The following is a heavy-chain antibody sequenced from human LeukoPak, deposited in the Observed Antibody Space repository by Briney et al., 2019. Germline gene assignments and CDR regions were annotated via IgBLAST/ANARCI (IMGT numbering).Heavy chain of an antibody. Sequence: GRSLRLSCTASGFIFSAYGMHWVRQAPGKGLEWVSYISGGSGTIYYADSVKGRFTISRDNAKNSLYLQMNSLRAEDTAVYYCAKETVVTIFGVVPLDYWGQGTLVTVSS. CDR1: GFIFSAYG. V-gene: IGHV3-48*01. CDR2: ISGGSGTI. CDR3: AKETVVTIFGVVPLDY. D-gene: IGHD3-3*01. J-gene: IGHJ4*02.